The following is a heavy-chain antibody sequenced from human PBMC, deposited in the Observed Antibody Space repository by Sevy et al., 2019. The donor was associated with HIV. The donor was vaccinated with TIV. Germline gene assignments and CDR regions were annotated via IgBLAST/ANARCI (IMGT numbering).Heavy chain of an antibody. CDR3: ARDLGIAVAPDY. CDR2: IYYDGNNK. Sequence: GGSLRLSCAASGFTFNTYGMHWVRQAPGKGLEWVALIYYDGNNKVYADSVKGRFTNSRDNSKNTLFLQMNSLRAEDTAFYYCARDLGIAVAPDYWGQGTLVTVSS. D-gene: IGHD6-19*01. CDR1: GFTFNTYG. J-gene: IGHJ4*02. V-gene: IGHV3-33*01.